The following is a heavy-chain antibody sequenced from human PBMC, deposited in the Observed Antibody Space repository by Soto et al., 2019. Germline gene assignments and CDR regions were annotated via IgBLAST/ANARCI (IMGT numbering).Heavy chain of an antibody. CDR2: IYNDGST. CDR1: GFIVSSSY. D-gene: IGHD4-4*01. CDR3: ARDSYTGY. V-gene: IGHV3-66*01. J-gene: IGHJ4*02. Sequence: EVQLVESGGGLVQPGGSLRLSCAASGFIVSSSYMSWVRQAPGKGLEWGSIIYNDGSTYYADSVKGRFTISRDDSKNTLYLQILSLRAEDTAAYYCARDSYTGYWGQGTLVTVSS.